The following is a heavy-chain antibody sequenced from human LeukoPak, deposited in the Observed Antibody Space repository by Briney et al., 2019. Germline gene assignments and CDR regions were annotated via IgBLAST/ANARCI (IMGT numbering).Heavy chain of an antibody. CDR3: AKGMSFGSGSSLEY. J-gene: IGHJ4*02. CDR2: ISGGGGST. CDR1: GFTFSSYA. Sequence: GGSPRLSCAASGFTFSSYAMSWVRQAPGKGLEWVSAISGGGGSTYYADSVKGRFTISRDNSQNTMVLQVKSLKVEDTAVYYCAKGMSFGSGSSLEYWGQGTLVAVSS. V-gene: IGHV3-23*01. D-gene: IGHD3-10*01.